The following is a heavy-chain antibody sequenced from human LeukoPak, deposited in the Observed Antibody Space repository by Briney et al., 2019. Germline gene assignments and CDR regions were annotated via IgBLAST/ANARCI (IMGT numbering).Heavy chain of an antibody. V-gene: IGHV1-3*01. CDR3: ARRGSPVKNFDY. J-gene: IGHJ4*02. D-gene: IGHD3-16*01. CDR1: GYTFTSYA. CDR2: INAGNGNT. Sequence: ASVKVSCKASGYTFTSYAMHWVRQAPGQRLEWMGWINAGNGNTKYSQKFQGRVTITRDTSASTAYMELSSLRSEDTAVYYCARRGSPVKNFDYWGQGTLVTVSS.